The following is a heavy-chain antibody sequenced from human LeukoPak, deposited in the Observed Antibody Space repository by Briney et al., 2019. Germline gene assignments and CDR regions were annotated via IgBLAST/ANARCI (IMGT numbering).Heavy chain of an antibody. D-gene: IGHD3-10*01. CDR3: AKDADDYYGSGNCLDY. V-gene: IGHV4-59*12. J-gene: IGHJ4*02. CDR2: IYYSGST. CDR1: GGSISSYY. Sequence: SETLSLTCTVSGGSISSYYWSWIRQPPGKGLEWIGYIYYSGSTNYNPSLKSRVTISVDTSKNQFSLKLSSVTAADTAVYYCAKDADDYYGSGNCLDYWGQGTLVTVSS.